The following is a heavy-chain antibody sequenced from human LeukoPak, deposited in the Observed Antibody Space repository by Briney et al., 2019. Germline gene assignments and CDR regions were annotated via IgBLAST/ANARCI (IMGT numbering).Heavy chain of an antibody. J-gene: IGHJ3*02. CDR3: GRVKGRVVVVNRAFDI. V-gene: IGHV4-34*01. CDR2: INHSGST. D-gene: IGHD2-21*01. Sequence: SETLSLTCAVYGGSFSGYYWSWIRQPPGKGLEWIGEINHSGSTNYNPSPKSRVTISVDTSKNQFSLKLSSVTAADTAVYYCGRVKGRVVVVNRAFDIWGQGTMVTVSS. CDR1: GGSFSGYY.